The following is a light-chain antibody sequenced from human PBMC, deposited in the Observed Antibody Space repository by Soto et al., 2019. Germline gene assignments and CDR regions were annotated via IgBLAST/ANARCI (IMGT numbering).Light chain of an antibody. V-gene: IGKV2-28*01. CDR3: MQPLQTPRYT. CDR1: QSLLHSNGYNY. J-gene: IGKJ2*01. Sequence: DIVMTQSPLSLPVTPGEPASISCRSSQSLLHSNGYNYLDWYPQKPGQSPQLLIYLGSYRASGVPDRFSGSGSGTDFTLTISRVEAEDVGVYYCMQPLQTPRYTFGQGTKLEIK. CDR2: LGS.